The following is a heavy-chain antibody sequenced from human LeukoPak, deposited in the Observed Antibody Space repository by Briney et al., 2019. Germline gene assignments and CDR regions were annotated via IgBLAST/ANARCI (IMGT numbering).Heavy chain of an antibody. CDR1: GFTFNTYA. CDR2: ITGSGDSA. V-gene: IGHV3-23*01. CDR3: AKGSAAGGTIYTFDM. D-gene: IGHD6-13*01. J-gene: IGHJ3*02. Sequence: GGSLRLSCAASGFTFNTYAMSWVRQAPGKGLEWVSGITGSGDSAYHSDSVKGRFTISRDNSKNTLNLQMNSLRAEDSALYYCAKGSAAGGTIYTFDMWGQGTMVTVSS.